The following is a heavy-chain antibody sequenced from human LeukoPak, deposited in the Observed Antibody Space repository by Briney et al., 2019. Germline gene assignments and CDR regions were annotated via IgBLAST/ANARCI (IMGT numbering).Heavy chain of an antibody. J-gene: IGHJ4*02. CDR3: ARAPYGDYGDY. V-gene: IGHV4-59*01. D-gene: IGHD4-17*01. CDR1: GGSFSGYY. Sequence: SETLSLTCAVYGGSFSGYYWSWIRQPPGKGLEWIGYIYYSGSTNYNPSLKSRVTISVDTSKNQFSLKLSSVTAADTAVYYCARAPYGDYGDYWGQGTLVTVSS. CDR2: IYYSGST.